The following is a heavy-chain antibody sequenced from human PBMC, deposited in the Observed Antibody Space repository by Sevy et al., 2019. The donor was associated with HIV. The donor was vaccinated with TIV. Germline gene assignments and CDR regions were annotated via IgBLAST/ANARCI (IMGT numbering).Heavy chain of an antibody. CDR1: GFNFRTYS. Sequence: GGSLRLSCAASGFNFRTYSMNWVRQAPGKGLEWLSSISDDSRYIDYSDSVKGRYTISRANAKNLLFLQMNNLRVEDTAIYYCARDFTIFGVVSGIDYLGQGNLVTVSS. CDR2: ISDDSRYI. J-gene: IGHJ4*02. CDR3: ARDFTIFGVVSGIDY. V-gene: IGHV3-21*04. D-gene: IGHD3-3*01.